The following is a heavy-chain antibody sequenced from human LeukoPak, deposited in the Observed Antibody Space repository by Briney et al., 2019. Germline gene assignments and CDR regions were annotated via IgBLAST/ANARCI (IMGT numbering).Heavy chain of an antibody. Sequence: ASVKVSCKASGYTFTSYDINWVRQATGQGLEWMGWMNPNSGNTGYAQKFQGRVTMTRNTSISTAYMELSSLRSEDTAVYYCARGRGGSVEVPAARTGFDYWGQGTLVTVSS. D-gene: IGHD2-2*01. CDR2: MNPNSGNT. CDR3: ARGRGGSVEVPAARTGFDY. J-gene: IGHJ4*02. V-gene: IGHV1-8*01. CDR1: GYTFTSYD.